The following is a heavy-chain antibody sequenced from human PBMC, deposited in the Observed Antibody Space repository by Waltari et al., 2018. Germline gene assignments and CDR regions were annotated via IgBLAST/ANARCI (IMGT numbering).Heavy chain of an antibody. J-gene: IGHJ3*02. CDR2: ISYDGSNK. CDR1: GFTFSSYA. CDR3: AREGGRGSGWYDRRNDAFDI. V-gene: IGHV3-30-3*01. Sequence: GRSLRLSCAASGFTFSSYAMHWVRQAPGKGLEWVAVISYDGSNKYYADSVKGRFTISRDNSKNTLYLQMNSLRAEDTAVYYCAREGGRGSGWYDRRNDAFDIWGQGTMVTVSS. D-gene: IGHD6-19*01.